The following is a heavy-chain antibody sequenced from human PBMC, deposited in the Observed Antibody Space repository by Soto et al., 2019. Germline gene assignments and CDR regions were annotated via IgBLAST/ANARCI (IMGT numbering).Heavy chain of an antibody. CDR3: ARDLGGWPDY. CDR2: INAGNGNT. D-gene: IGHD2-15*01. CDR1: GNTFTRYG. J-gene: IGHJ4*02. Sequence: ASGKVSWKASGNTFTRYGLPFVRQAPGQRLEWMGWINAGNGNTKYSQKFQGRVTITRDTSASTAYMELSSLRSEDTAVYYCARDLGGWPDYWGQGTLVTVSS. V-gene: IGHV1-3*01.